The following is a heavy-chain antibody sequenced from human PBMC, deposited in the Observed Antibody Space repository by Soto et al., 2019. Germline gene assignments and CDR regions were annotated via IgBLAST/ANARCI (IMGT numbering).Heavy chain of an antibody. V-gene: IGHV4-59*01. J-gene: IGHJ5*01. CDR1: GGSISSYY. D-gene: IGHD5-18*01. Sequence: SETLSLTCTVSGGSISSYYWSWIRQPPGKGLEWIGYIYYSGSTNYNPSLKSRVTISVDTSKNQFSLKLSSVTAADTAVYYCARCYSRPLFASWGQGTLDTVSA. CDR3: ARCYSRPLFAS. CDR2: IYYSGST.